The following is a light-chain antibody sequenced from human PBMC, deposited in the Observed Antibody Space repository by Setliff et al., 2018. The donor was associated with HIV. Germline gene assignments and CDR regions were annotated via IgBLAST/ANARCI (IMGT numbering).Light chain of an antibody. Sequence: QSVLTQPASVSGSPGQSITISCTGSNNDIGDYNYVSWYQQHPVNTPRFIIYDVTNRPSGVSDRFSASKSGNTASLTISGLQADDEADYYCSSWTGSSTLMFGTGTKVTVL. CDR3: SSWTGSSTLM. CDR1: NNDIGDYNY. CDR2: DVT. V-gene: IGLV2-14*03. J-gene: IGLJ1*01.